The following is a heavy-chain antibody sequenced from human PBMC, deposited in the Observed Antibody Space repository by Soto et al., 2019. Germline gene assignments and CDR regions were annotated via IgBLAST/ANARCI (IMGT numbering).Heavy chain of an antibody. CDR1: GGSISSSSYY. Sequence: SETLSLTCTVSGGSISSSSYYWGWIRQPPGKGLEWIGSIYYSGSTYYNPSLKSRVTISVDTSKNQFSLKLSSVTAADTAVYYCARLHLSGYDYDYWGQGTLVTVSS. CDR3: ARLHLSGYDYDY. D-gene: IGHD5-12*01. J-gene: IGHJ4*02. V-gene: IGHV4-39*01. CDR2: IYYSGST.